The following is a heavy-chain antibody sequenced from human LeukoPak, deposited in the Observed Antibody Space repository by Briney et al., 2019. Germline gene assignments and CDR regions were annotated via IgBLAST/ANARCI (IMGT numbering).Heavy chain of an antibody. CDR1: GGSFSGYY. V-gene: IGHV4-34*01. Sequence: SETLSLTCAVYGGSFSGYYWSWIRQPPGKGLEWIGEINHSGSTNYNPSLKSRVTISVDTSKNQFSLKLSSVTAADTAVYYFARGWPISHWGQGTLVTVSS. CDR2: INHSGST. J-gene: IGHJ4*02. CDR3: ARGWPISH. D-gene: IGHD3-3*02.